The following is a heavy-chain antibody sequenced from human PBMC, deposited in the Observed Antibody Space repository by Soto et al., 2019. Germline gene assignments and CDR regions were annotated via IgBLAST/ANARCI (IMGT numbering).Heavy chain of an antibody. CDR2: INAGNGNT. CDR1: GYTFTSYA. V-gene: IGHV1-3*01. CDR3: ASPYYGSGSYYNGEGGEPYYFDY. Sequence: QVQLVQSGAEVKKPGASVKVSCKASGYTFTSYAMHWVRQAPGQRLEWMGWINAGNGNTKYSQKFQGRVTITRDTSASTAYMELSSLRSEDTAVYYCASPYYGSGSYYNGEGGEPYYFDYWGQGTLVTVSS. D-gene: IGHD3-10*01. J-gene: IGHJ4*02.